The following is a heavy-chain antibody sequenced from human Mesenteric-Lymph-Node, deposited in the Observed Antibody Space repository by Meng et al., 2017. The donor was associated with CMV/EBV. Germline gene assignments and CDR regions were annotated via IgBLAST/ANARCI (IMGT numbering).Heavy chain of an antibody. CDR2: INPNNGGT. V-gene: IGHV1-2*02. J-gene: IGHJ5*02. Sequence: ASVKVSCKASGYTFTGYYMNWVRQAPGQGLEWMGWINPNNGGTNYAQKFQGRVTMPRDTSLSTAYMDLGRLTSDDTAVYYCATALNWGKELNWFDPWGQGTLVTVSS. CDR1: GYTFTGYY. CDR3: ATALNWGKELNWFDP. D-gene: IGHD7-27*01.